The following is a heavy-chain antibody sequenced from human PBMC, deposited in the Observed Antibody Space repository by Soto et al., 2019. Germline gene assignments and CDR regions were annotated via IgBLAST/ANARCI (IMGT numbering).Heavy chain of an antibody. CDR3: ARDTHSAGGWFDT. J-gene: IGHJ5*02. CDR2: ITPLFGIP. Sequence: QVQLVQSGAEVKKPGSSVKVSCKASGGTSRSLSITWVRQAPGQGLEWMGWITPLFGIPNYPQKFQGRLTITADKSTGTAYLEMSRLRSEDTAVYYSARDTHSAGGWFDTWGRGTLVTVSS. CDR1: GGTSRSLS. D-gene: IGHD2-15*01. V-gene: IGHV1-69*17.